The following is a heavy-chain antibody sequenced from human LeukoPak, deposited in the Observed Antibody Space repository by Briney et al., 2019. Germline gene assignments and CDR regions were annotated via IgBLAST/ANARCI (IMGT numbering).Heavy chain of an antibody. CDR1: GYIFSDYY. CDR2: INPKSGAA. V-gene: IGHV1-2*02. J-gene: IGHJ4*02. Sequence: VASVKVSCTASGYIFSDYYMHWVRQAPGQGLEWLGWINPKSGAADYAQQFRGRVTMTRDTSINTDYMEMKRVTSDDTAAYYCARGAEAETSPLDFWGQGTLVIVS. CDR3: ARGAEAETSPLDF. D-gene: IGHD6-13*01.